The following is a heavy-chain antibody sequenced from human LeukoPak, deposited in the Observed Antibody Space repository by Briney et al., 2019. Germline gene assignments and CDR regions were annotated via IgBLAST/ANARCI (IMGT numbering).Heavy chain of an antibody. CDR1: GFTFNTYT. CDR3: ARDGGYSGYDWHDY. Sequence: GGSLRLSCAASGFTFNTYTMNWVRQAPGKGLEWVSYISGSSGIIDYAVSVRGRFTISRDNAKNSLYLQMNSLRAEDTAVYYCARDGGYSGYDWHDYWGQGTLVTVSS. V-gene: IGHV3-48*01. J-gene: IGHJ4*02. D-gene: IGHD5-12*01. CDR2: ISGSSGII.